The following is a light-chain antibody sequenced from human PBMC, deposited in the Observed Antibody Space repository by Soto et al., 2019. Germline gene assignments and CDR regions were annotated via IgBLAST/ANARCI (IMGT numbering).Light chain of an antibody. Sequence: EIVITHSPRTISVSPGERATLSCRASQSVSSNLAWYQQKPGQAPRLLIYDASTRATGIPDRFSGSGSETEFTLTISILQSEEFAVYYCQQCNWPLTFGGGTKVDIK. CDR2: DAS. V-gene: IGKV3-15*01. CDR3: QQCNWPLT. J-gene: IGKJ4*01. CDR1: QSVSSN.